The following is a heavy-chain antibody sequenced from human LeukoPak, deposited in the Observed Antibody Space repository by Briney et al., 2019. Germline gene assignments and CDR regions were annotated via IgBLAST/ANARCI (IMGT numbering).Heavy chain of an antibody. CDR3: TSLVVGELDFDY. J-gene: IGHJ4*02. V-gene: IGHV3-49*03. D-gene: IGHD2-21*01. Sequence: PGRSLRLSCTASGFTFGDYAMSWFRQAPGKGLEWVGFIRSKAYGGTTEYAASVKGRFTISRDDSKSIADLQMNSLKTEDTAVYYCTSLVVGELDFDYWGQGTLVTVSS. CDR2: IRSKAYGGTT. CDR1: GFTFGDYA.